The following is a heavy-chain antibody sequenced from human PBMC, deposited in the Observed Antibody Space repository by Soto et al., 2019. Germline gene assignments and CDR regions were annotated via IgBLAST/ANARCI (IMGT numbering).Heavy chain of an antibody. Sequence: GASVKVSCKASGYTFTGYYMHWVRQAPGQGLEWMGWINPNSGGTNYAQKFQGRVTMTRDTSISTAYMELSRLRSDDTAVYYCARDRRTGTTHAFDIWGQGTMVTVSS. D-gene: IGHD1-1*01. J-gene: IGHJ3*02. V-gene: IGHV1-2*02. CDR1: GYTFTGYY. CDR2: INPNSGGT. CDR3: ARDRRTGTTHAFDI.